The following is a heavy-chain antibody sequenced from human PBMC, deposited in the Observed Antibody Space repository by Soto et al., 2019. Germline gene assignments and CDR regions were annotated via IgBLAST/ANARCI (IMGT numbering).Heavy chain of an antibody. J-gene: IGHJ4*02. CDR2: IDRSSRYI. D-gene: IGHD2-15*01. V-gene: IGHV3-21*01. Sequence: GGSLRLSCAVSGFTFSDYTMNWVRQAPGKGLEWVSSIDRSSRYIYYADSMKGRFTISRDNAKKSLYLQMNSLRAEDTAVYYCARATTVAGTRASGVYYWGQGTLVTVSS. CDR3: ARATTVAGTRASGVYY. CDR1: GFTFSDYT.